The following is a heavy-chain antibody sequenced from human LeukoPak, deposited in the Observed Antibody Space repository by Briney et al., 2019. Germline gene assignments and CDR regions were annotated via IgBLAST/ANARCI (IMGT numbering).Heavy chain of an antibody. J-gene: IGHJ4*02. V-gene: IGHV3-53*01. CDR1: GFTVSNNY. CDR2: IYTGGNI. D-gene: IGHD4-23*01. CDR3: ARVSGDYGGNSHFDY. Sequence: GGSLRLSCAASGFTVSNNYMSWVRQAPGKGLEWVSVIYTGGNIYYTDSVKGRFTISRDNSKNTLYLQMNSLRAEDTAVYYCARVSGDYGGNSHFDYWGQGTLVTVSS.